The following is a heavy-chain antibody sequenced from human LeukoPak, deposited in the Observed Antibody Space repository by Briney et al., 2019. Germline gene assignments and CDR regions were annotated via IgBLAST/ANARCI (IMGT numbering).Heavy chain of an antibody. V-gene: IGHV3-11*04. CDR1: GGSFSGYY. CDR2: ISSSGSTI. Sequence: LSLTCAVYGGSFSGYYWSWIRQPPGKGLEWVSYISSSGSTIYYADSVKGRFTISRDNAKNSLYLQMNSLRAEDTAVYYCAELGITMIGGVWGKGTTVTISP. J-gene: IGHJ6*04. D-gene: IGHD3-10*02. CDR3: AELGITMIGGV.